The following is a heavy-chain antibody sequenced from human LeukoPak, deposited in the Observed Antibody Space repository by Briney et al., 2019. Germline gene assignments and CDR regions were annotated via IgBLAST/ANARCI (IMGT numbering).Heavy chain of an antibody. CDR1: GFTVSSNY. V-gene: IGHV3-66*01. J-gene: IGHJ6*02. CDR3: ARDRTMAVRGPTFGMDV. CDR2: IYSGGST. D-gene: IGHD3-10*01. Sequence: SGGSLRLSCAASGFTVSSNYMSWVRQAPGKGLEWVSVIYSGGSTYYADSVKGRFTISRDNSKNTLYLQMNSLRAEDTAVYYCARDRTMAVRGPTFGMDVWGQGTTVTVSS.